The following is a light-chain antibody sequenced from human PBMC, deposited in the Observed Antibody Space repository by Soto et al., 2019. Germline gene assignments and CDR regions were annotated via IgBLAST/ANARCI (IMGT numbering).Light chain of an antibody. Sequence: DLQMTQSPSSLSASVGDRVTITCRTSQSIMTYLNWYQRKPGKAPKLLIFAASSLQSGVPSRFSGSGSGTDFTLTIWSLQPEDFATYYCQQSYSTPRTFGQGTKMEIK. CDR2: AAS. J-gene: IGKJ1*01. CDR1: QSIMTY. V-gene: IGKV1-39*01. CDR3: QQSYSTPRT.